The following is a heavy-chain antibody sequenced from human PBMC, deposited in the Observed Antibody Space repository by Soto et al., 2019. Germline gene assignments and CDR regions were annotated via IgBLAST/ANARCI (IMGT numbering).Heavy chain of an antibody. V-gene: IGHV4-31*03. CDR2: IYYSGST. Sequence: SETLSLTCTVSGGSISSGGYYWSWIRQHPGKGLEWIGYIYYSGSTYYNPSLKSRVTISVDTSKNQFSLKLSSVTAADTAVYYCARGAVVGSSSWTRDYWGQGTLVTVSS. CDR3: ARGAVVGSSSWTRDY. J-gene: IGHJ4*02. CDR1: GGSISSGGYY. D-gene: IGHD6-13*01.